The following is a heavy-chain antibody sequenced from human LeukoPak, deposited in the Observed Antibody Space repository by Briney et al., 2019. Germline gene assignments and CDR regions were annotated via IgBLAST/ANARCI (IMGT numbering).Heavy chain of an antibody. V-gene: IGHV3-30*02. J-gene: IGHJ5*02. D-gene: IGHD3-22*01. CDR2: IRYDGSNK. CDR1: GFTFSSYG. Sequence: PGGSLRLSCAASGFTFSSYGMHWVRQAPGKGLEWVAFIRYDGSNKYYADSVKGRFTISRDNSKNTLYLQMNSLRAEDTAVYYCARGVTDYYDTRWFDPCGQGTLVTVSS. CDR3: ARGVTDYYDTRWFDP.